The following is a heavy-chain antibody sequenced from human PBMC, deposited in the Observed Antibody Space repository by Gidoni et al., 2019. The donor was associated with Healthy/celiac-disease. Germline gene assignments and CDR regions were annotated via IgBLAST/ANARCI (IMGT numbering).Heavy chain of an antibody. J-gene: IGHJ4*02. Sequence: EVQLLEYGGGLVQPGGSLRLSCAASGFTFSSYAMSWVRQAPGKGLAWVAAISGSGGSTYYADSVKGRFTISRDNSKNTLYLQMNSLRAEDTAVYYCAKDQPPYDSPFDYWGQGTLVTVSS. V-gene: IGHV3-23*01. CDR2: ISGSGGST. CDR3: AKDQPPYDSPFDY. CDR1: GFTFSSYA. D-gene: IGHD3-3*01.